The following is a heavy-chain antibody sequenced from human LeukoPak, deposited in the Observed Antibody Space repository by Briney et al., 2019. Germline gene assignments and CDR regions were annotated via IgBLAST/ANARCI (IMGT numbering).Heavy chain of an antibody. J-gene: IGHJ4*02. CDR3: ARVSLRTNLDY. V-gene: IGHV1-46*01. D-gene: IGHD5-12*01. CDR1: GYTFTGYY. Sequence: GASVKVSCKASGYTFTGYYMHWVRQAPGQGLEWMGIINPSGGSTSYAQKFQGRVTMTRDTSTSTVYMELSSLRSEDTAVYYCARVSLRTNLDYWGQGTLVTVSS. CDR2: INPSGGST.